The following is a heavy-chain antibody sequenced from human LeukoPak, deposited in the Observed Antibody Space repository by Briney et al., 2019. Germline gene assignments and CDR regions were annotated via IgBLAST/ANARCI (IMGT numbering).Heavy chain of an antibody. D-gene: IGHD4-23*01. CDR2: MRYSGSA. CDR3: ARGFYGGNEAPGYSYYGMDV. J-gene: IGHJ6*02. CDR1: GGSITKYY. V-gene: IGHV4-59*01. Sequence: PSETLSLTCTVSGGSITKYYWSWIRQPPGKGLEWIGYMRYSGSANYNPSLKSRVTIAVDTSKNQFSLKLNSVTAADTAMYYCARGFYGGNEAPGYSYYGMDVWGQGTTVTVSS.